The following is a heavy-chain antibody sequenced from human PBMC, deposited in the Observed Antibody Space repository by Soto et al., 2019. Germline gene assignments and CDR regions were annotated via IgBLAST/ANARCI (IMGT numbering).Heavy chain of an antibody. CDR2: IYYSGST. CDR1: GGSISSGDYY. J-gene: IGHJ5*02. CDR3: ARGVTVFGLVSRFWFDP. D-gene: IGHD3-3*01. V-gene: IGHV4-30-4*01. Sequence: SETLSLTCTVSGGSISSGDYYWSWIRQPPGKGLEWIGYIYYSGSTYYNPSLKSRVTISIDTSRNQFSLRLNSLTAADRAVYFCARGVTVFGLVSRFWFDPSGQGTVVTVSS.